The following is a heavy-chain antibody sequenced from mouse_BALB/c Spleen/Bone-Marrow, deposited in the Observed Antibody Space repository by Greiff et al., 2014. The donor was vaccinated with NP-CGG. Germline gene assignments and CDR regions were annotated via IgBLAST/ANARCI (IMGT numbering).Heavy chain of an antibody. Sequence: QVQLQQSGAELVKPGASVKLSCRASGYTFTSYWMHWVKQRPGQGLEWIGEINPSNGRTNYNEKFKSKATLTVDKSSSTAYMQLSSLTSEDSAVYYCAREDILYALDYRGQGTTGTSS. V-gene: IGHV1S81*02. J-gene: IGHJ4*01. CDR2: INPSNGRT. CDR1: GYTFTSYW. CDR3: AREDILYALDY.